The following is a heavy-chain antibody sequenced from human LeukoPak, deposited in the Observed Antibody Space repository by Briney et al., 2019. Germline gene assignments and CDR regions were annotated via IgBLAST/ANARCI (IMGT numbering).Heavy chain of an antibody. CDR3: AKGYCSSISCYTGYNWFDP. J-gene: IGHJ5*02. D-gene: IGHD2-2*01. CDR1: GFTFSNYG. V-gene: IGHV3-23*01. Sequence: GGSLRLSCAASGFTFSNYGMSWVRQAPGKGLEWVSGISGGGGSTYYADSVKGRFTISRDNSKNTLYLQMNSLRAEDTAVYYCAKGYCSSISCYTGYNWFDPWGQGTLVTVSS. CDR2: ISGGGGST.